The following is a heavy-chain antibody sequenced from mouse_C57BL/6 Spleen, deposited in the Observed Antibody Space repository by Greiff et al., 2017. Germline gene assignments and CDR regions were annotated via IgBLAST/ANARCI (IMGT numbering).Heavy chain of an antibody. CDR2: IYPRSGNT. CDR1: GYTFTSYG. CDR3: ARGATVVDDYAMDY. D-gene: IGHD1-1*01. J-gene: IGHJ4*01. V-gene: IGHV1-81*01. Sequence: QVQLKQSGAELARPGASVKLSCKASGYTFTSYGISWVKQRTGQGLEWIGEIYPRSGNTYYNEKFKGKATLTEDKSSSTAYVGLRSLTSEDSAVYFCARGATVVDDYAMDYWGQGTSVTVSS.